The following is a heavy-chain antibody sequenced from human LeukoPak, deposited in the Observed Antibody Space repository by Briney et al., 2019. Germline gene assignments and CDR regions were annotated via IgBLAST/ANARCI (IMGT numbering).Heavy chain of an antibody. V-gene: IGHV3-74*01. CDR1: GLSLSNYW. Sequence: PGGTLRLPCAVSGLSLSNYWMHWVRQAPGKGLVWVGRTNLHGTAVDYADSVKGRFTISRDNAKNTLFLQMYGLRAEDTAVYYCASAYTYVRLGHHWGEGPRVTVSS. CDR3: ASAYTYVRLGHH. D-gene: IGHD1-26*01. CDR2: TNLHGTAV. J-gene: IGHJ5*02.